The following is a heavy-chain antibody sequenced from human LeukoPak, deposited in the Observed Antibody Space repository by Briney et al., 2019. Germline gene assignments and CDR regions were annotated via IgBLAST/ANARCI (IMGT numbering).Heavy chain of an antibody. CDR1: GFTFSSYS. Sequence: AGGSLRLSCAASGFTFSSYSMNWVRQAPGKGLEWVSSISSSSSYIYYADSVKGRFTISRDNAKNSLYLQMNSLRAEDTAVYYCARLTTVVTPWTYYYYYYMGVWGKGTTVTISS. CDR3: ARLTTVVTPWTYYYYYYMGV. V-gene: IGHV3-21*01. CDR2: ISSSSSYI. D-gene: IGHD4-23*01. J-gene: IGHJ6*03.